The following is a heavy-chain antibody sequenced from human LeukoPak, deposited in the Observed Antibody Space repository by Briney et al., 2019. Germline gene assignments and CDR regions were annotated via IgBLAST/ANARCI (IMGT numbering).Heavy chain of an antibody. CDR2: TYYRSTWYN. V-gene: IGHV6-1*01. D-gene: IGHD2-2*01. CDR1: GDSVSSNSVT. J-gene: IGHJ5*02. CDR3: ARRLTQYDCFDP. Sequence: SQTLSLTCAISGDSVSSNSVTWNWIRQSPSRGLEWLVRTYYRSTWYNDYAVSVRGRITVNPDTSKNQFSLHLNSVTPEDTAVYYCARRLTQYDCFDPWGQGVLVTVSS.